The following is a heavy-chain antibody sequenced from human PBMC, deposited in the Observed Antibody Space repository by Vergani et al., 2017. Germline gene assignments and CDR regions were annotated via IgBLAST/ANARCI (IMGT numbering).Heavy chain of an antibody. CDR1: FDSIRNLY. CDR2: IHYSENT. CDR3: ARVLRITIFGAAPAYYMDV. V-gene: IGHV4-59*11. D-gene: IGHD3-3*01. J-gene: IGHJ6*03. Sequence: QVQLQESGPGLVKSSETLSLTCSVSFDSIRNLYCNWTRHPPAKGLEWIGSIHYSENTNYNPSLKTRVTISVDTSKNQFSLTLTSVTAADTAVYYCARVLRITIFGAAPAYYMDVWGKGTTVTVSS.